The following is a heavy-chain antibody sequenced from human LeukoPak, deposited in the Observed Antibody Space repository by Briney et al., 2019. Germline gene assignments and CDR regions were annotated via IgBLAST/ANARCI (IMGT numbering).Heavy chain of an antibody. CDR3: ASKEYYYYGMDV. J-gene: IGHJ6*01. Sequence: PSETLSLTCAVSGGSSSSSNWWNWVRQPPGKGLEWIGEIDHSGRTNYNPSLKSRVTISVDKSKNQISLKLSSVTAADKYVYYCASKEYYYYGMDVWGQGTTVTVSS. V-gene: IGHV4-4*02. CDR2: IDHSGRT. CDR1: GGSSSSSNW.